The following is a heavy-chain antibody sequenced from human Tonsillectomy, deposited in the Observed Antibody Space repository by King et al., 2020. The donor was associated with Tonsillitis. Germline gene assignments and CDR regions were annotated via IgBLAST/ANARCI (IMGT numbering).Heavy chain of an antibody. J-gene: IGHJ3*02. CDR2: ISGSGGNT. CDR1: GFTFTSYA. D-gene: IGHD6-19*01. CDR3: AKDRPPDEQWLVVDAFDI. V-gene: IGHV3-23*04. Sequence: VQLVESGGGLVQPGGSLRLSCAASGFTFTSYAMSWVRQAPGKGLEWVSAISGSGGNTYYADSVKGRFTISRDNSKNTLYLQMNSLRAEDTAVYYCAKDRPPDEQWLVVDAFDIWGQGTMVTVSS.